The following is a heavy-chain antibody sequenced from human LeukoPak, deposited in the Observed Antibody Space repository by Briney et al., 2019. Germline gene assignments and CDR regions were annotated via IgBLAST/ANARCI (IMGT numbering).Heavy chain of an antibody. J-gene: IGHJ4*02. CDR1: GLTFSNHW. V-gene: IGHV3-74*01. Sequence: GGSLRLSCAASGLTFSNHWMHWVRQAPGKGLVWVSRIDGDESGTSYADSVKGRFTISRDNAKNTSYLQMDSLRAEDSAVYYCATVFDYWGQGTLVTVSS. CDR3: ATVFDY. CDR2: IDGDESGT. D-gene: IGHD4-17*01.